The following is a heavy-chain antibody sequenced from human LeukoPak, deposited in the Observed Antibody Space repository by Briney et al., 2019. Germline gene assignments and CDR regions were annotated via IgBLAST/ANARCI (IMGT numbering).Heavy chain of an antibody. CDR3: AKEFYYDTISADY. J-gene: IGHJ4*02. CDR2: ISGSGGST. Sequence: GGSLRLSCAASGFTFSSYAMTWVRQAPGKGLEWVSAISGSGGSTYYADSVKGRFTISRDNSKNTLYLQMNNLRAEDTAVYYCAKEFYYDTISADYWGQGTLVTVSS. D-gene: IGHD3-22*01. CDR1: GFTFSSYA. V-gene: IGHV3-23*01.